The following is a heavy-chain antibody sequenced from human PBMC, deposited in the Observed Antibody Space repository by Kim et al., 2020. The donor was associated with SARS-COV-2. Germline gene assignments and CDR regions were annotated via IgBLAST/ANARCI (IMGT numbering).Heavy chain of an antibody. J-gene: IGHJ4*02. CDR2: ISGSGGRT. V-gene: IGHV3-23*01. CDR1: GFTFSSYA. CDR3: AKGGYRGYEATVAPEVPFDY. D-gene: IGHD5-12*01. Sequence: GGSLRLSCAASGFTFSSYAMSWVRQAPGKGLEWVSGISGSGGRTYYADSVKGRFTISRDNSKNTLYLQMNSLRAEDTAVYYCAKGGYRGYEATVAPEVPFDYRGQRTLVTVSS.